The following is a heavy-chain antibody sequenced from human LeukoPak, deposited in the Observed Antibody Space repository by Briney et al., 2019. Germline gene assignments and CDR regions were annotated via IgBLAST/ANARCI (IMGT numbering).Heavy chain of an antibody. CDR1: GYTFTSYG. D-gene: IGHD3-9*01. CDR2: ISAYNGNT. J-gene: IGHJ4*02. CDR3: ATFLPGPGAYYGILTGYSTTFDY. Sequence: GASVKVSCKASGYTFTSYGISWVRQAPGQGLEWMGWISAYNGNTNYAQKLQGRVTMTTDTSTSTAYMELRSLRSDDTAVYYCATFLPGPGAYYGILTGYSTTFDYWGQGTLVTVSS. V-gene: IGHV1-18*01.